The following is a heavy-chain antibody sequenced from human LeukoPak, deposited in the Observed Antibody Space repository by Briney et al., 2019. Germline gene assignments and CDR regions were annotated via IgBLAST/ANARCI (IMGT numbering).Heavy chain of an antibody. V-gene: IGHV3-7*04. CDR2: IKQDGSKK. J-gene: IGHJ4*02. CDR1: GFIFGNYP. Sequence: PGKSLRLSCAASGFIFGNYPMHWVRQAPGKGLEWVANIKQDGSKKSYVDSVKGRFTISRDNAKNSLYLQMNSLRAEDTAIYYCTRVGYIDEGIDYWGQGTLVTVSS. D-gene: IGHD5-24*01. CDR3: TRVGYIDEGIDY.